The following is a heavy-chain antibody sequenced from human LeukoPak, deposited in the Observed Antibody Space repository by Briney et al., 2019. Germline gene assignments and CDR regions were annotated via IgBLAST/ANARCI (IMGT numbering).Heavy chain of an antibody. D-gene: IGHD3-22*01. Sequence: PSQTLSLTCTVSGGSISSGGYYWSWIRQHPGKGLEWIGYIYYSGSTYYNPPLKSRVTISVDTSKNQFSLKLSSVTAADTAVYYCAREGKDYDSSGYYYPWFDPWGQGTLVTVSS. V-gene: IGHV4-31*03. CDR2: IYYSGST. CDR3: AREGKDYDSSGYYYPWFDP. J-gene: IGHJ5*02. CDR1: GGSISSGGYY.